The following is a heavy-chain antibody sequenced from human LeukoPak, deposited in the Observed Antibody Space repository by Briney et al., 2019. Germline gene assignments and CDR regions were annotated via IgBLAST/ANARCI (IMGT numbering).Heavy chain of an antibody. V-gene: IGHV4-38-2*02. CDR2: IYHSGSP. CDR1: GYSISYGYY. CDR3: ARGNAGRGY. J-gene: IGHJ4*02. Sequence: SETLSLTCTVSGYSISYGYYWGWIRQPPGKGLEWIGSIYHSGSPSYNPAPKSRVTISADTSKNHFSLKLSSVTAAATSVYYCARGNAGRGYWGQGTLVTVSS. D-gene: IGHD2-2*01.